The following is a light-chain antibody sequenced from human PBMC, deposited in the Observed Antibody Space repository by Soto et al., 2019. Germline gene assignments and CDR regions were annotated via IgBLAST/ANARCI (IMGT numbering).Light chain of an antibody. CDR2: DAS. V-gene: IGKV3-20*01. J-gene: IGKJ5*01. CDR1: QSVSSSY. Sequence: EVVMTQSPATLSVSPGERATLSCRASQSVSSSYLAWYQQKPGQAPRLLIYDASSRATGIPDRFSGSGSGTDFTLTISRLEPEDFAVYYCQQYGNSPITFGQGTRLEIK. CDR3: QQYGNSPIT.